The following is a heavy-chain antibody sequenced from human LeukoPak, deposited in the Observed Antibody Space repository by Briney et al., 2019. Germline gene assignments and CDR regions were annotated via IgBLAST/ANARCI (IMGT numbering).Heavy chain of an antibody. CDR1: GYTFTGYY. CDR3: ARNYGSGDFDH. V-gene: IGHV1-2*02. Sequence: ASVKVSCKASGYTFTGYYILWVRQAPGQGLECVGWINPRSGVTTYAQNFQGRVTMTRDASISTAYLELIGLKSDDTAVYYCARNYGSGDFDHWGQGTLVTVSS. J-gene: IGHJ4*02. D-gene: IGHD3-10*01. CDR2: INPRSGVT.